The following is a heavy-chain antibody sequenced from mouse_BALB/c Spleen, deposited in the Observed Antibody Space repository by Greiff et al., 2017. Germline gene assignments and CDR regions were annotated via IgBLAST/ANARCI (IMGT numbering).Heavy chain of an antibody. J-gene: IGHJ3*01. V-gene: IGHV1-63*01. Sequence: VQLQQSGAELVRPGTSVKISCKASGYAFTNYWLGWVKQRPGHGLEWIGDIYPGSGNTYYNEKFKGKATLTADKSSSTAYMQLSSLTSEDSAVYFCARARYGNYEGFAYWGQGTLVTVSA. CDR2: IYPGSGNT. CDR1: GYAFTNYW. CDR3: ARARYGNYEGFAY. D-gene: IGHD2-1*01.